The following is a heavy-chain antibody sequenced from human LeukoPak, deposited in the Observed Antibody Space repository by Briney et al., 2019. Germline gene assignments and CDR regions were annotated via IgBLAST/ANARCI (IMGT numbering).Heavy chain of an antibody. CDR1: GYSISSGYY. D-gene: IGHD3-16*01. J-gene: IGHJ3*02. CDR3: ARWGPRDAFDI. Sequence: SSETLSLTCTVSGYSISSGYYWGWIRQPPGKGLEWIGSIYHSGSTYYNPSLKSRVTISVDTSKNQFSLKLSSVTAADTAVYYCARWGPRDAFDIWGQGTMVTVSS. CDR2: IYHSGST. V-gene: IGHV4-38-2*02.